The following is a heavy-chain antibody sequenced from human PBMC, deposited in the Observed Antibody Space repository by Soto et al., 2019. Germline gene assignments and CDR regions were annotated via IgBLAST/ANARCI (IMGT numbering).Heavy chain of an antibody. CDR1: GYTFTSYS. CDR2: INAGNGNT. CDR3: AREHDFWSNYCFDY. V-gene: IGHV1-3*01. J-gene: IGHJ4*02. D-gene: IGHD3-3*01. Sequence: ASVKVSCKASGYTFTSYSIHWVRQAPGQRLEWMGWINAGNGNTKYSQKFQGRVTITRDTSASTAYMELSSLRSEDTAVYYCAREHDFWSNYCFDYWGQGTLVTVS.